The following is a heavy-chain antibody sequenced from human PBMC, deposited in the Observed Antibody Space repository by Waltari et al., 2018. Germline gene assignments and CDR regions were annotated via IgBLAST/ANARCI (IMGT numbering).Heavy chain of an antibody. J-gene: IGHJ6*02. Sequence: VQLPPWGAGLLQPSEPLSLPCAVYGGSFRGYYLSWIRPPPGKGLEWIGEINHSGSTNYNPSLKSRVTISVDTSKNQFSLKLSSVTAADTAVYYCARRRAAALRLYYYGMDVWGQGTTVTVSS. D-gene: IGHD6-13*01. CDR3: ARRRAAALRLYYYGMDV. V-gene: IGHV4-34*01. CDR1: GGSFRGYY. CDR2: INHSGST.